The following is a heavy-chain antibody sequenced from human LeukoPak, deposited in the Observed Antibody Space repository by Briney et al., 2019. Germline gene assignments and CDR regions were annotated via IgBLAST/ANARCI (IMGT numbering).Heavy chain of an antibody. J-gene: IGHJ3*02. D-gene: IGHD2/OR15-2a*01. CDR1: GGSISNSSDY. Sequence: SETLSLTCTVSGGSISNSSDYWGWIRQPPGKGLEWIGCIYYSGSTYYNPSLKSRVTISVDMSKSQFSLRLTSVTAADTAVYYCARKNDFDIWGQGTLVTVSS. CDR3: ARKNDFDI. V-gene: IGHV4-61*05. CDR2: IYYSGST.